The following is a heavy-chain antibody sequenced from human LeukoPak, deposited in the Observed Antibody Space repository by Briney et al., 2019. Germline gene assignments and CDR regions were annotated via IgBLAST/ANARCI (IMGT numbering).Heavy chain of an antibody. CDR2: IIPIFGTA. Sequence: SVKVSCKASGGTFSSYAISWVRQAPGQGLEWMGGIIPIFGTANYAQKFQGRVTITADESTSTAYMELSSLRSEDTAVYYCAKLIYCGGDCYSRMYDAFDIWGQGTMVTVSS. D-gene: IGHD2-21*02. CDR1: GGTFSSYA. V-gene: IGHV1-69*13. J-gene: IGHJ3*02. CDR3: AKLIYCGGDCYSRMYDAFDI.